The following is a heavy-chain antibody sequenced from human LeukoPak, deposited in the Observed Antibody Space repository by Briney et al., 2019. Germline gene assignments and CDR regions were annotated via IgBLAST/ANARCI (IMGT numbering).Heavy chain of an antibody. CDR3: ARDKEYSSSSGKDY. Sequence: ASVKVSCKASGYTFTSYGISWVRQAPGQRLEWMGWISAYNGNTNYAQKLQGRVTMTTDTSTSTAYMELRSLRSDDTAVYYCARDKEYSSSSGKDYWGQGTLVTVSS. D-gene: IGHD6-6*01. J-gene: IGHJ4*02. CDR1: GYTFTSYG. V-gene: IGHV1-18*01. CDR2: ISAYNGNT.